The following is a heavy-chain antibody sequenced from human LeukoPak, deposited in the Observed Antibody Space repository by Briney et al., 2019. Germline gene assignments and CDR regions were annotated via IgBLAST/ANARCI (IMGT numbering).Heavy chain of an antibody. D-gene: IGHD2-2*01. V-gene: IGHV4-39*07. J-gene: IGHJ3*01. CDR2: IYYSGST. Sequence: SETLSLTCSVPGGSISSSSYYWGWIRQPPGKGLEWIGSIYYSGSTNYNPSLKSRVTISVDTSKNQFSLKLSSVTAADTAVYYCARDSIHYAHTYWGQGTMVTVSS. CDR1: GGSISSSSYY. CDR3: ARDSIHYAHTY.